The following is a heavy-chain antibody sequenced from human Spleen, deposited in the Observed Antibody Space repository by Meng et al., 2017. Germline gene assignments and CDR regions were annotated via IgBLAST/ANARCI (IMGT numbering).Heavy chain of an antibody. Sequence: QPQLQESGPGLVRPSGALSLTCSVSGGSISTSGYYWGWIRQPPGKGLEWIGSIYYRGSTNYNPSLKSRISMSVDMSKNQFSLKVNSVTAADTAIYYCVISSHNWGQGTLVTVSS. V-gene: IGHV4-39*07. D-gene: IGHD3-3*02. CDR3: VISSHN. CDR1: GGSISTSGYY. CDR2: IYYRGST. J-gene: IGHJ4*02.